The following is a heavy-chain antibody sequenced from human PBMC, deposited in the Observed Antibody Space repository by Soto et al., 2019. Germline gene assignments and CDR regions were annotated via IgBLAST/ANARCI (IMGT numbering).Heavy chain of an antibody. V-gene: IGHV4-34*01. D-gene: IGHD3-16*01. CDR2: INHRGST. CDR3: ARWGEQLGGREV. CDR1: GGSFSGYY. Sequence: PSETLSLTCAVYGGSFSGYYWSWIRQPPGKGLEWIGEINHRGSTNYNPSLKSRVTISVDTSKNQFSLKLSSVTAADTAGYYCARWGEQLGGREVWGQGTTFPVP. J-gene: IGHJ6*02.